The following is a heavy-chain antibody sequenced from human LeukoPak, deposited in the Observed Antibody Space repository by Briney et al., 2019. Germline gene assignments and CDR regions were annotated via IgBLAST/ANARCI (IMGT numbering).Heavy chain of an antibody. CDR3: AREWFGELFGDY. CDR1: GYTFTSYG. D-gene: IGHD3-10*01. Sequence: ASVKVSCKASGYTFTSYGISWVRQAPGQGLEWMGWISAYNGNTNYAQKLQGRVTRTTDTSTSTAYMELRSLRSDDTAVYYCAREWFGELFGDYWGQGTLVTVSS. J-gene: IGHJ4*02. V-gene: IGHV1-18*01. CDR2: ISAYNGNT.